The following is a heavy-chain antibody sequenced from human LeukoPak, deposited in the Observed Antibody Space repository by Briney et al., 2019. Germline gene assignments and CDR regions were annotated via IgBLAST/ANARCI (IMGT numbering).Heavy chain of an antibody. D-gene: IGHD4-17*01. Sequence: ASVKVSCKASGYTFTSYDINWVRQATGQGLEWMGWMNPNSGNTGYAQKFQGRVTITTDESTSTAYMELSSLRSEDTAVYYCARVPYGDYVGFDYWGQGTLVTVSS. CDR2: MNPNSGNT. CDR1: GYTFTSYD. CDR3: ARVPYGDYVGFDY. V-gene: IGHV1-8*01. J-gene: IGHJ4*02.